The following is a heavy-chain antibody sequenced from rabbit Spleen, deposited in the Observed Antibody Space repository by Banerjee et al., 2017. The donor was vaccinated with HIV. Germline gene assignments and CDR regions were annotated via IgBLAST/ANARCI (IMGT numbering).Heavy chain of an antibody. CDR2: IYTGSGST. CDR1: GFTFSSSYY. J-gene: IGHJ6*01. V-gene: IGHV1S45*01. Sequence: QEQLEESGGDLVKPEGSLTLTCTASGFTFSSSYYMCWVRQAPGKGLKWIGCIYTGSGSTYYASWAKGRFTISKTSSTTVTLQMTSLTVADTATYFCARGSSGNYVYGMDLWGPGTLVTVS. CDR3: ARGSSGNYVYGMDL. D-gene: IGHD1-1*01.